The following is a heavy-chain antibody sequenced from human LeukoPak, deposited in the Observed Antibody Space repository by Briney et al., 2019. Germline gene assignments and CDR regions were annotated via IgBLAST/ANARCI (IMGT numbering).Heavy chain of an antibody. J-gene: IGHJ4*02. V-gene: IGHV3-48*02. D-gene: IGHD3-3*01. CDR3: ARSVEGSFDY. CDR2: ITSDTKTI. CDR1: GFKFSIYS. Sequence: GGSLRLSCAASGFKFSIYSMNWVRQAPGKGLEWVSYITSDTKTIYYADSVKGRFTISRDNAKNSLYLQMDSLRHEDTAVFYCARSVEGSFDYWGQGTLVTVSS.